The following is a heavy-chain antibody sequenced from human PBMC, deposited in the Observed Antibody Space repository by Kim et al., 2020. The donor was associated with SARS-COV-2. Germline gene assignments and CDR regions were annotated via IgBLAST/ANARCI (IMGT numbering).Heavy chain of an antibody. CDR2: INHSGST. V-gene: IGHV4-34*01. CDR3: ARGRGSYYDSRSPRHAYWYFDL. Sequence: SETLSLTCAVYGGSFSGYYWSWIRQPPGKGLEWIGEINHSGSTNYNPSLKSRVTISVDTSKNQFSLKLSSVTAADTAVYYCARGRGSYYDSRSPRHAYWYFDLWGRGTLVTVSS. J-gene: IGHJ2*01. CDR1: GGSFSGYY. D-gene: IGHD3-22*01.